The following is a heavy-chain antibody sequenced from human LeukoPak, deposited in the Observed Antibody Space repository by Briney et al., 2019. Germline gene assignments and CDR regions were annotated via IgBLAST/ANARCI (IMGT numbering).Heavy chain of an antibody. V-gene: IGHV4-31*03. CDR3: ARFSSGWYSGDY. CDR1: GDSISSGGYY. Sequence: PSETLSLACTVSGDSISSGGYYWSWIRQHPGKGLEWIGYIYYSGSTFYNPSLKSRVTIPVDTSKKQFSLKLSSVTAADTAVYYCARFSSGWYSGDYWGQGTLVTVSS. CDR2: IYYSGST. D-gene: IGHD6-19*01. J-gene: IGHJ4*02.